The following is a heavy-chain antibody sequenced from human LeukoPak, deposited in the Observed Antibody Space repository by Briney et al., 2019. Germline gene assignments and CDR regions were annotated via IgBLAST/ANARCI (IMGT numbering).Heavy chain of an antibody. D-gene: IGHD2-21*02. V-gene: IGHV1-18*01. J-gene: IGHJ6*02. Sequence: AAVNVSFKASGYTFTSYGISWVRQAPGQGREWMGWISAYNGNTNYAQTLRGRGTMSTDTSTTKAYMELRSLRSDETAVYYCARLGDCGGDCYSHYYYYYGMDVWGQGTTVTVSS. CDR3: ARLGDCGGDCYSHYYYYYGMDV. CDR2: ISAYNGNT. CDR1: GYTFTSYG.